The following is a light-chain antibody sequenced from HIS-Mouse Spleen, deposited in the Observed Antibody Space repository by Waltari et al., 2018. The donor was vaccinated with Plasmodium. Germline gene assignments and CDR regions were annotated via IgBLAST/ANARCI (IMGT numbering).Light chain of an antibody. CDR1: SSDAGSYNL. CDR3: CSYAGSSTFV. Sequence: QSALTQPASVSGSPGQSITISCTGTSSDAGSYNLISWYQQHPGKAPKLMIYEGSKRPSGVSNRFSGSESGNTASLTISGLQAEDEADYYCCSYAGSSTFVFGGGTKLTVL. V-gene: IGLV2-23*03. CDR2: EGS. J-gene: IGLJ3*02.